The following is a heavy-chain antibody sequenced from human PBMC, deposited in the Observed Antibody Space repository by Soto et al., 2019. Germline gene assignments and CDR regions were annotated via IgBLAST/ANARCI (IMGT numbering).Heavy chain of an antibody. CDR2: ISGSAGST. J-gene: IGHJ4*02. V-gene: IGHV3-23*01. CDR3: AKVAHGDYLDY. CDR1: GFTFSNYA. Sequence: GGSLRLSCAASGFTFSNYAMHWVRQAPGKGLEWVSVISGSAGSTYYADSVKGRFIISRDNFKNTLYLQMNSLRAEDTAVYYCAKVAHGDYLDYWGQGTLVTSPQ. D-gene: IGHD4-17*01.